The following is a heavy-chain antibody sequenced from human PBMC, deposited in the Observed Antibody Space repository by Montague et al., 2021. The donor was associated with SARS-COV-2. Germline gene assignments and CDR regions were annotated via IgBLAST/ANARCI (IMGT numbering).Heavy chain of an antibody. D-gene: IGHD4-17*01. J-gene: IGHJ6*02. CDR3: ARDSTAAEYDDYETACYCDYYGMDV. Sequence: SETLSLTCTVSGGSISNYYWSWIRQPAGKGLEWIGGINPSGSTNYNPSLRSRVTISVDTSKNQFSLKLSSVTAADTAVYYCARDSTAAEYDDYETACYCDYYGMDVWGQGTTVTVSS. V-gene: IGHV4-4*07. CDR2: INPSGST. CDR1: GGSISNYY.